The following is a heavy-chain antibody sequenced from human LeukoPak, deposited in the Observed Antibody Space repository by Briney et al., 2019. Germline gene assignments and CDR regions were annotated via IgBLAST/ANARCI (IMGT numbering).Heavy chain of an antibody. CDR3: ARHYDSSGYWYYFDY. CDR1: GGSISNYY. Sequence: SETLSLTCTVSGGSISNYYWSWIRQPPGKGLEWLGYIFYSGSTNYNPSLKSRLTISVDTSKNQFSLKLGSVTAADTAVYYCARHYDSSGYWYYFDYWGQGTLVTVSS. CDR2: IFYSGST. J-gene: IGHJ4*02. V-gene: IGHV4-59*08. D-gene: IGHD3-22*01.